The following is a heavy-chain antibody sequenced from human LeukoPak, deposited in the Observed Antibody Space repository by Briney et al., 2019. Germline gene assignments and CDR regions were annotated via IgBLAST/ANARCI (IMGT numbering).Heavy chain of an antibody. V-gene: IGHV1-69*06. Sequence: ASVKVSCKASGGTFSSYAISWVRQAPGQGLEWMGGIIPIFGTANYAQKFRGRVTITADKSTRTAYMELSSLRSEDTAVYYCAIIVGVYYFDYWGQGTLVTVSS. CDR3: AIIVGVYYFDY. CDR2: IIPIFGTA. D-gene: IGHD1-26*01. J-gene: IGHJ4*02. CDR1: GGTFSSYA.